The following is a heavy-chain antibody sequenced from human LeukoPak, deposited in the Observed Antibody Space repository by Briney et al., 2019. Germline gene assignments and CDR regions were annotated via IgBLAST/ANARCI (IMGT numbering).Heavy chain of an antibody. V-gene: IGHV4-59*08. CDR1: GGSISSYY. J-gene: IGHJ3*02. CDR2: IYYSGST. CDR3: ARTTGYSSPGDI. D-gene: IGHD6-19*01. Sequence: NPSETLSLTCTVSGGSISSYYWSWIRQPPGKGLEWNGYIYYSGSTNYNPSLKSRVTISVDTSKNQFSLKLSSVTAADTAVYYCARTTGYSSPGDIWGQGTMVTVSS.